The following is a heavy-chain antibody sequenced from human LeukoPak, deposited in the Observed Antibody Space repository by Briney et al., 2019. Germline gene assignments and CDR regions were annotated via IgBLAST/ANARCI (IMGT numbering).Heavy chain of an antibody. CDR3: ARDPLLWELPSDF. J-gene: IGHJ4*02. CDR1: GFTFSTFW. Sequence: PGGSLRLSCAASGFTFSTFWMHWVRQAPGKGLMWVSQINNDGSDTKYADSVKGRSTISRDNAKNTVYLQMNSLRAGDTAVYYCARDPLLWELPSDFWGQGTLVTVSS. D-gene: IGHD1-26*01. V-gene: IGHV3-74*03. CDR2: INNDGSDT.